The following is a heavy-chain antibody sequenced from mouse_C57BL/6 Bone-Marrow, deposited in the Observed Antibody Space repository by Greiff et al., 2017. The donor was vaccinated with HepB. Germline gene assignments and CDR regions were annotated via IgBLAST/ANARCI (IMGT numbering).Heavy chain of an antibody. J-gene: IGHJ4*01. CDR2: ISYDGSN. CDR1: GYSITSGYY. CDR3: ARDGSYAMDY. V-gene: IGHV3-6*01. Sequence: EVKLLESGPGLVKPSQSLSLTCSVTGYSITSGYYWNWIRQFPGNKLEWMGYISYDGSNNYNPSLKNRISITRDTSKNQFFLKLNSVTTEDTATYYCARDGSYAMDYWGQGTSVTVSS.